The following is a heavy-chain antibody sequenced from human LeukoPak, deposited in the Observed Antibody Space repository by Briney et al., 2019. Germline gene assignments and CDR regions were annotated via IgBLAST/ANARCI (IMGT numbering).Heavy chain of an antibody. Sequence: PGGSLRLSCAASGFTFSSYAMSWVRQAPGKGLEWVSTISGYGETRYYADSVKGRFTISRDSSKNMVYMQMNSLRAEDTALYYCATRGDTRGYFDSWGQGTLVAVSS. V-gene: IGHV3-23*01. CDR3: ATRGDTRGYFDS. CDR1: GFTFSSYA. D-gene: IGHD3-22*01. J-gene: IGHJ4*02. CDR2: ISGYGETR.